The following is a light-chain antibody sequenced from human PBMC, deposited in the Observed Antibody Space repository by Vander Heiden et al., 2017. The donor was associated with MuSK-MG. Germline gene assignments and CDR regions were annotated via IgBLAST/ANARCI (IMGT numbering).Light chain of an antibody. CDR2: SNN. V-gene: IGLV1-44*01. CDR1: SSNIGSNT. CDR3: ATWDDSLNGVV. J-gene: IGLJ2*01. Sequence: EQRVTISCSGSSSNIGSNTVNWYHQLPGTAPKLLIYSNNQRPSGVPDRFSGSKSGTSASLAISGLLSEDDADYYCATWDDSLNGVVFGGGTKLTVL.